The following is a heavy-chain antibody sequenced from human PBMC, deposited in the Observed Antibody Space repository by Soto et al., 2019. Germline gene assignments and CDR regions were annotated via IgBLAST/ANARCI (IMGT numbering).Heavy chain of an antibody. J-gene: IGHJ4*02. CDR3: ARDLEYSSSSSLLDY. CDR1: GYTFTGYY. V-gene: IGHV1-2*04. CDR2: INPNSGGT. Sequence: ASVKVSCKASGYTFTGYYMHWVRQAPGQGLEWMGWINPNSGGTNYAQKFQGWVTMTRDTSISTAYMELSRLRSDDTAVYYCARDLEYSSSSSLLDYWGQGTLVTVSS. D-gene: IGHD6-6*01.